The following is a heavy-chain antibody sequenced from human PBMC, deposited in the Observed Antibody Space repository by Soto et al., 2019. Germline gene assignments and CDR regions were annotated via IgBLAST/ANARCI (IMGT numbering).Heavy chain of an antibody. J-gene: IGHJ6*02. CDR3: ARDTIVGDPGIYYYYGMDV. D-gene: IGHD1-26*01. V-gene: IGHV1-3*01. Sequence: GASVKVSCKASGYTFASYAMHWVRQAPGQRLEWMGWINAGNGNTKYSQKFQGRVTITRDTSASTAYMELSSLRSEDTAVYYCARDTIVGDPGIYYYYGMDVWGQGTTVTVSS. CDR2: INAGNGNT. CDR1: GYTFASYA.